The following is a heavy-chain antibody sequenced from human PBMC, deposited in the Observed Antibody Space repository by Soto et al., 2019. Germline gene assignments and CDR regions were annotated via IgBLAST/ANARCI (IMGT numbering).Heavy chain of an antibody. CDR1: GGSISSYY. Sequence: SETRSPTCTVSGGSISSYYWSWSGQPPGKGLEWIGYIYYSGSTNYNPSLKGRVTISVDTSKNQFSLKLSSVTAADTAVYYCARDSSSWYNWFDPWGQGTLVTVSS. D-gene: IGHD6-13*01. J-gene: IGHJ5*02. V-gene: IGHV4-59*01. CDR3: ARDSSSWYNWFDP. CDR2: IYYSGST.